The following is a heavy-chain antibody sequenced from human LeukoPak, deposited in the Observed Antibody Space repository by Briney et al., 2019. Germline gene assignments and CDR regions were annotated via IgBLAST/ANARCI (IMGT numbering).Heavy chain of an antibody. CDR2: ITSGSGSI. CDR1: GFTFNTYN. D-gene: IGHD5-18*01. J-gene: IGHJ4*02. Sequence: GGPLRLSCAASGFTFNTYNMNWVRQAPGKGLEWVSYITSGSGSIYYADSVKGRFTISRDNAKNSLYLQMNSLRDEDTAVYYCARGRTATPYFDSWGQGTLVTVSS. CDR3: ARGRTATPYFDS. V-gene: IGHV3-48*02.